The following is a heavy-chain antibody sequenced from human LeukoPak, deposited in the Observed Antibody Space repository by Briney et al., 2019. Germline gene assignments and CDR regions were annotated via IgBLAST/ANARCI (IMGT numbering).Heavy chain of an antibody. Sequence: ASVKVSCKASGYTFTSYYMHWVRQAPGQGLEWMGIINPSGGSTSYAQKFQGRVTMTRDTSTSTVYMELSSLGSEDTAVYYCASPSPWRPGDHYYYYMDVWGKGTTVTVSS. J-gene: IGHJ6*03. CDR1: GYTFTSYY. CDR2: INPSGGST. CDR3: ASPSPWRPGDHYYYYMDV. D-gene: IGHD3-10*01. V-gene: IGHV1-46*01.